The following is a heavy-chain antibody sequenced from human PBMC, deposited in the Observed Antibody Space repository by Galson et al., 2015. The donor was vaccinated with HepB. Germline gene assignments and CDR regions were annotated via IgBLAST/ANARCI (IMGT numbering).Heavy chain of an antibody. Sequence: VKVSCKASGYIFSAYYMHWVRQAPGQGLAWMGWINPNSAGAHYAQKFQGRVTMTKDTYITTAYMELNSLTSDDTAVYYCSRESRATAYSSGWSRGNWFAPWGQGTLVTVSS. D-gene: IGHD6-19*01. CDR3: SRESRATAYSSGWSRGNWFAP. CDR2: INPNSAGA. J-gene: IGHJ5*02. V-gene: IGHV1-2*02. CDR1: GYIFSAYY.